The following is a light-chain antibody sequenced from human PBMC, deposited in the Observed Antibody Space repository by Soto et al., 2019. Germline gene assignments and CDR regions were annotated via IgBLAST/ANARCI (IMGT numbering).Light chain of an antibody. CDR2: AAS. CDR1: RSLSSSY. Sequence: EIVLTQSPGTLYLSPGERATLSCRASRSLSSSYVVWYQQKPGQAPRLLIYAASRRATGIPDRVSGSGSATEYTLTISRLEPEDFAVYYCQQQGTFGQGTKLEIK. V-gene: IGKV3-20*01. J-gene: IGKJ2*01. CDR3: QQQGT.